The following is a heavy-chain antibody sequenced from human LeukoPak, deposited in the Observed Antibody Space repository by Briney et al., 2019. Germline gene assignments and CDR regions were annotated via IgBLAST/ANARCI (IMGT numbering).Heavy chain of an antibody. D-gene: IGHD3-10*01. Sequence: PSETLSLTCAVYGGSFSGYYWSWIRQPPGKGLEWIGEINHSGSTNYNPSLKSRVTISVDTSKNQFSLKLSSVTAADTAVYYCATWADYYGSGSYVDYWGQGTLVTVSS. V-gene: IGHV4-34*01. CDR1: GGSFSGYY. CDR3: ATWADYYGSGSYVDY. CDR2: INHSGST. J-gene: IGHJ4*02.